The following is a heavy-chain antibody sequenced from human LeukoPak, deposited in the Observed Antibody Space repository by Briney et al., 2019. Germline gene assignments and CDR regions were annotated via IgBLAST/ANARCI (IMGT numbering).Heavy chain of an antibody. CDR1: GFTFSSYC. CDR3: AKVQFPFTYGMDV. CDR2: ISYDGSNK. V-gene: IGHV3-30*18. D-gene: IGHD3-16*01. J-gene: IGHJ6*02. Sequence: PGRSLRLSCAASGFTFSSYCMHWVRQAPGKGLEWVAVISYDGSNKYYADSVKGRFTISRDNSKNTLYLQMNSLRAEHTAVYYCAKVQFPFTYGMDVWGQGTTVTVSS.